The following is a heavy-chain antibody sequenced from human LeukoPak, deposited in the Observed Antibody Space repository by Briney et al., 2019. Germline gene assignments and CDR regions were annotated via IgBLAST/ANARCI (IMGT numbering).Heavy chain of an antibody. CDR3: ARRQYHYYGMDV. V-gene: IGHV4-61*01. CDR2: IYYSGST. J-gene: IGHJ6*02. CDR1: GDSVSSGCYY. Sequence: SETLSLTCNVSGDSVSSGCYYWSWIRQPPGEGLEWIGYIYYSGSTNYNSSLKSRVTMSVDTSKNQFSLNLSSVTAADTAVYYCARRQYHYYGMDVWGQGTTVTVSS. D-gene: IGHD2-2*01.